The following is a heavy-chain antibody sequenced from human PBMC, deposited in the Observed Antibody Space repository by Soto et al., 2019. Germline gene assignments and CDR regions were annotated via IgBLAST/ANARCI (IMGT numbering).Heavy chain of an antibody. Sequence: SETLSLTCSVSGDSVSNSRFYWAWIRQSPGEGLEWIGSIYHTGNAYYNPSLKSRVTIFVDTSKNQFSLKLTSVTAADTAFYYCARDYFDSGDYTTNWFDPWGQGALVT. V-gene: IGHV4-39*01. D-gene: IGHD3-22*01. J-gene: IGHJ5*02. CDR1: GDSVSNSRFY. CDR2: IYHTGNA. CDR3: ARDYFDSGDYTTNWFDP.